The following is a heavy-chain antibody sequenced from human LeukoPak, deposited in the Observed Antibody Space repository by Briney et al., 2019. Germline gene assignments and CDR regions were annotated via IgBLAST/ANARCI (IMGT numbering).Heavy chain of an antibody. Sequence: GGSLRLSCAASGFTFSDYAMTWVRQAPGKGLQWVSLISDSGGSTYYADSVKGRFTVSRDNSKATLYLQMNSLRADDTAVYFCAKRGSSWSCFDYWGQGTLVTVSS. V-gene: IGHV3-23*01. CDR1: GFTFSDYA. CDR2: ISDSGGST. J-gene: IGHJ4*02. CDR3: AKRGSSWSCFDY. D-gene: IGHD6-13*01.